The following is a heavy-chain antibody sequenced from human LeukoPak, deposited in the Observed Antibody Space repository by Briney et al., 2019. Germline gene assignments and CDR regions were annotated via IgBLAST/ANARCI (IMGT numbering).Heavy chain of an antibody. CDR2: INTDGSNT. V-gene: IGHV3-74*01. D-gene: IGHD3-22*01. J-gene: IGHJ4*02. CDR3: VVWGEDRSGHRFDF. CDR1: GFTVSSNY. Sequence: GGSLRLSCAASGFTVSSNYMSWVRQAPGKGLMWVSRINTDGSNTHYADSVKGRFTISRDNAKNTLYLQMNGLRVEDTAVYYCVVWGEDRSGHRFDFWGQGTLVTVSS.